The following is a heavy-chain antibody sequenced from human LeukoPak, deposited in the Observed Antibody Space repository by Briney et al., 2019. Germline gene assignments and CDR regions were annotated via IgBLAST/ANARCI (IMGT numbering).Heavy chain of an antibody. CDR2: IYSGGST. CDR3: ARVVEEDGYKLFDY. Sequence: GGSLRLSCAASGFIVSSNYMSWVRQAPGKGLEWVSVIYSGGSTYYADSVKGRFTISRDNSKNTLYLQMNSLRAEDTAVYYCARVVEEDGYKLFDYWGQGTLVTVSS. J-gene: IGHJ4*02. V-gene: IGHV3-66*01. D-gene: IGHD5-24*01. CDR1: GFIVSSNY.